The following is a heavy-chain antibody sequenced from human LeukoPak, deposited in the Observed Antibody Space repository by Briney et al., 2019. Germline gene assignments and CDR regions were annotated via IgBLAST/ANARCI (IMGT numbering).Heavy chain of an antibody. CDR1: GFTFSSYW. J-gene: IGHJ4*02. D-gene: IGHD6-19*01. Sequence: PGGSLRLSCAVSGFTFSSYWMDWVRQVPGKGLVWVSRISSDGSNTACADSVKGRFTISRDNAKNTMYLQMSSLRAEDTAVYYCAKRGDGGAWYDYWGQGTLVIVSS. V-gene: IGHV3-74*01. CDR2: ISSDGSNT. CDR3: AKRGDGGAWYDY.